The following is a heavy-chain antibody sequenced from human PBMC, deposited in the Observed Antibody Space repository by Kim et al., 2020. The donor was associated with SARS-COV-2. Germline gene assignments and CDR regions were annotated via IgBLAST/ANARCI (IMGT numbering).Heavy chain of an antibody. V-gene: IGHV3-23*01. CDR3: AKNGFLAAYYAMDV. Sequence: ADSVKGPFTISRDNSKNTLYLQMNNLRVEDTAVYYCAKNGFLAAYYAMDVWGQGTTVTVSS. D-gene: IGHD6-25*01. J-gene: IGHJ6*02.